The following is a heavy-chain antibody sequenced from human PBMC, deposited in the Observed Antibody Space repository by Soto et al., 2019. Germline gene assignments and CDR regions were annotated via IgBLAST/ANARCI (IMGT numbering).Heavy chain of an antibody. CDR1: GFTFSDYY. Sequence: QVQLVESGGGLVKPGGSLRLSCAASGFTFSDYYMSWIRQAPGKGLEWVSYISSSGSTIYYADSVKGRFTISRDNAKNSLYLQMNSLRAEDTAVYYCARVPYYDFWSGLRVNYYYGMDVWGQGTTVTVSS. CDR2: ISSSGSTI. D-gene: IGHD3-3*01. V-gene: IGHV3-11*01. CDR3: ARVPYYDFWSGLRVNYYYGMDV. J-gene: IGHJ6*02.